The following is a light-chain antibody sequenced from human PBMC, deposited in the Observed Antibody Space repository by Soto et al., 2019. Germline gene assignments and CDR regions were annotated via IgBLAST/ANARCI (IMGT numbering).Light chain of an antibody. V-gene: IGLV2-14*01. J-gene: IGLJ1*01. CDR2: EVS. CDR3: SSYTVSGTYV. Sequence: QSALTQPASVSGSPGQSITISCTGTSSDVGGYNYVSWYQQHPGKAPKLMIYEVSNRPSGVSNRFSGSKSGNTASLTISGLQAEDEADYYCSSYTVSGTYVFGTGTKVTVL. CDR1: SSDVGGYNY.